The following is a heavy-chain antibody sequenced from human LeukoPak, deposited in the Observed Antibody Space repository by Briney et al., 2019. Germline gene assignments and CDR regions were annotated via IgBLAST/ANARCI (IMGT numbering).Heavy chain of an antibody. CDR2: MSPNSGNT. CDR1: VYTFTSYD. V-gene: IGHV1-8*01. CDR3: ARREYGSGSYHLVY. D-gene: IGHD3-10*01. J-gene: IGHJ4*02. Sequence: ASVKVSCKASVYTFTSYDISWVRQATGERVEWMGWMSPNSGNTGYAQKFQGRVTMTTNTSISTAYMELSSLRSEDTAVYYCARREYGSGSYHLVYWGQGTLVTVSS.